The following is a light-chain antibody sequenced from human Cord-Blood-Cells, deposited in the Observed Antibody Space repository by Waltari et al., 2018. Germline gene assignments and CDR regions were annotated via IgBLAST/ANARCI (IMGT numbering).Light chain of an antibody. V-gene: IGLV2-14*01. CDR2: AVS. CDR3: SSYTSSSTPL. CDR1: SSAVGGYNY. J-gene: IGLJ2*01. Sequence: QSSLTQPASVSGSPGQSITISCTGTSSAVGGYNYVSWYQQHPCKAHTPMIYAVSNRPSGVSNRFSGSKSGNTASLTISGLQAEDEADYYCSSYTSSSTPLFGGGTKLTVL.